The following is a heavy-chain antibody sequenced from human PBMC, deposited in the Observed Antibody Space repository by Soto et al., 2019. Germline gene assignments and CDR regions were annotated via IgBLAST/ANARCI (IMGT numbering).Heavy chain of an antibody. D-gene: IGHD3-10*01. CDR1: GGTFSNYG. Sequence: QVQLVQSGAEVKKPGSSVKVSCKASGGTFSNYGINWVRQAPGQGLEWMGGIIPMFGTANYAQKFQGRVTITADESTSTAYMERSSLRSEDTAVYYCAKVSGGWAFDIWGQGTMVTVSS. V-gene: IGHV1-69*12. CDR2: IIPMFGTA. CDR3: AKVSGGWAFDI. J-gene: IGHJ3*02.